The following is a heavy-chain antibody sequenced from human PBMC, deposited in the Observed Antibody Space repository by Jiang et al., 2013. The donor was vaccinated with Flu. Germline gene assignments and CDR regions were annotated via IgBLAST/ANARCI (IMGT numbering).Heavy chain of an antibody. J-gene: IGHJ3*02. CDR3: ARRGYCSGGSCYPFDAFDI. Sequence: WVRQMPGKGLEWMGGLILVTLIPTTVPSFQGHVTISADKSISTAYLQWSSLKASDTAMYYCARRGYCSGGSCYPFDAFDIWGQGTMVTVSS. CDR2: LILVTLIP. D-gene: IGHD2-15*01. V-gene: IGHV5-10-1*01.